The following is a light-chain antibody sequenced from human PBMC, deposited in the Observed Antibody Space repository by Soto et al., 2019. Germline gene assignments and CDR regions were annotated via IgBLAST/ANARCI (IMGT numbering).Light chain of an antibody. J-gene: IGLJ1*01. CDR1: NSDVGGYNH. V-gene: IGLV2-14*03. CDR2: GVS. Sequence: QSALTQPASVSGSPGQSITIFCTGTNSDVGGYNHVSWYQHHPGKAPKLMISGVSNRPSGVSNRFSASKSGNTASLTISGLQAEDEADYYCSSYTSVSLFVFGTGTKLTVL. CDR3: SSYTSVSLFV.